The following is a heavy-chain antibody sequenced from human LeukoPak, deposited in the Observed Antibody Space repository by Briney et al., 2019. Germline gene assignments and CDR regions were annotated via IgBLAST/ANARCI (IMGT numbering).Heavy chain of an antibody. CDR2: INPKSGAA. Sequence: ASVKVSCKASGYTFTGYYMHWVRQAPGQGLEWMGWINPKSGAATYAQKFQDRVTLTRDTSINTAYMDLSGLTSDDTAVFYCAKGATEGYYCYYGLDVWGQGTTVTVSS. CDR1: GYTFTGYY. J-gene: IGHJ6*02. V-gene: IGHV1-2*02. CDR3: AKGATEGYYCYYGLDV.